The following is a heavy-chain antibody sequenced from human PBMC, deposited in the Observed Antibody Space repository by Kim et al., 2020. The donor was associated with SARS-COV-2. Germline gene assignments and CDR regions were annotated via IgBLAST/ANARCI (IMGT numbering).Heavy chain of an antibody. V-gene: IGHV3-7*01. CDR2: IKQDGNQI. CDR1: GFTFSSYC. Sequence: GGSLRLSCAASGFTFSSYCMTWVRQAPGKGLEWVANIKQDGNQIYYVDSVKGRFTISRDNSKNSLYLQMNSLRAEDTAVYYCARDGDVYSSGKDACDIWGGGTTVTVSS. J-gene: IGHJ3*02. CDR3: ARDGDVYSSGKDACDI. D-gene: IGHD6-19*01.